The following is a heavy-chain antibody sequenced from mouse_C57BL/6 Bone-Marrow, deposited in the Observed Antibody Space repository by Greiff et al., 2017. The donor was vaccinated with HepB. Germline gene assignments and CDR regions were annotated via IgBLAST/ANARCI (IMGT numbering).Heavy chain of an antibody. J-gene: IGHJ1*03. CDR2: IHPSDSDT. D-gene: IGHD1-1*01. CDR1: GYTFTSYW. CDR3: ANGAYYSGSPGWYFDV. Sequence: QVQLQQPGAELVKPGASVKVSCKASGYTFTSYWMHWVKQRPGQGLEWIGRIHPSDSDTNYNQKFKGKATLTVDKSSSTAYMQLSSLTSEDSAVYYCANGAYYSGSPGWYFDVWGTGTTVTVSS. V-gene: IGHV1-74*01.